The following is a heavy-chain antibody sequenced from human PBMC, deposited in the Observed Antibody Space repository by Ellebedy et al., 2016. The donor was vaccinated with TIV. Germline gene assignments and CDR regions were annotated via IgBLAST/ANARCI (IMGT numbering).Heavy chain of an antibody. J-gene: IGHJ4*02. CDR1: GFSVSDYD. CDR2: RRYDGSNK. D-gene: IGHD3-10*01. V-gene: IGHV3-30*02. Sequence: GESLKISCAASGFSVSDYDIYWVRQAPGKGLEWVAFRRYDGSNKYYADSVKGRFTLSRDNSKNTVYLQRHSLRVEDTAVYYCAKGSRTITLLRGASMDDWGQGTLVTVSS. CDR3: AKGSRTITLLRGASMDD.